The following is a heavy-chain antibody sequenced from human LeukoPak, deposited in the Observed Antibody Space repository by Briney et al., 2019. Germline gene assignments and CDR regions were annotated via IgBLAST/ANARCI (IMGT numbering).Heavy chain of an antibody. D-gene: IGHD3-9*01. Sequence: WASVKVSCKASGGTFSSYAIRWVRQAPGEGLAWMGGIIPIFGTANYAQKFQGRVTITTDESTSTAYMELSSLRSGDTAVYYCARGPISPLPHYGMDVWGQGTTVTVSS. CDR1: GGTFSSYA. J-gene: IGHJ6*02. V-gene: IGHV1-69*05. CDR3: ARGPISPLPHYGMDV. CDR2: IIPIFGTA.